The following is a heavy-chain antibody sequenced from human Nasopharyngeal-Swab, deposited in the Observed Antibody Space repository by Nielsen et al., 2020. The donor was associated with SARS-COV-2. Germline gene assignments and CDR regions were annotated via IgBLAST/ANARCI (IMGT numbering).Heavy chain of an antibody. CDR2: IVVGSGYT. D-gene: IGHD3-3*01. Sequence: SVKVSCKASGFTFTTSAMQWVRQARGQRLELIGWIVVGSGYTNYAQKFQERVTISRDMSTSTAYMELSSLRSEDTAVYYCATTPRRFLEWFLFDYWGQGTLVTVSS. CDR3: ATTPRRFLEWFLFDY. J-gene: IGHJ4*02. CDR1: GFTFTTSA. V-gene: IGHV1-58*02.